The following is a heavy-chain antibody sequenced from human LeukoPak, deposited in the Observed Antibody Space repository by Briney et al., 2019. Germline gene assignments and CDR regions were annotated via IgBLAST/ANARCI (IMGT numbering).Heavy chain of an antibody. Sequence: GGSLRLSCAASGFTFNNYGMHWVRQAPGKGLEWVAFIRYNGNNQYYADSVKGRFTISRDNSKNTLYLQMNSLKGDDTAVYYCAKNSAFYYIDVWGKGTTVIISS. V-gene: IGHV3-30*02. CDR2: IRYNGNNQ. D-gene: IGHD3-10*01. CDR1: GFTFNNYG. CDR3: AKNSAFYYIDV. J-gene: IGHJ6*03.